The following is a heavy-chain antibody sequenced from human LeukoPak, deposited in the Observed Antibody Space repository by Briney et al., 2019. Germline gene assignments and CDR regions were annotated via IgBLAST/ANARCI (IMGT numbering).Heavy chain of an antibody. D-gene: IGHD6-19*01. V-gene: IGHV1-3*01. CDR3: ARASLAPSSGWYLKSDY. CDR1: GYTFTSYA. J-gene: IGHJ4*02. CDR2: INAGNGNT. Sequence: ASVKVSCKASGYTFTSYAMHWVRQAPGQRLEWMGWINAGNGNTKYSQKFQGRVTITRDTSASTAYMELSSLRSEDTAVYYCARASLAPSSGWYLKSDYWGQGTLVTVSS.